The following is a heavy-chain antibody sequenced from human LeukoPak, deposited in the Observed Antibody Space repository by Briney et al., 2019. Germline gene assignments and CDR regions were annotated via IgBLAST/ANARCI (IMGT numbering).Heavy chain of an antibody. CDR1: GGSFSGYY. Sequence: PSETLSLTCAVYGGSFSGYYWSWIRQPPGKGLEWIGEINHSGSTNYNPSLKSRVTISVDTSKNQFSLKLSSVTAVDTAVYYCARSMRNSAPGRIMITMVRGVIPKWGFDYWGQGTLVTVSS. CDR2: INHSGST. J-gene: IGHJ4*02. V-gene: IGHV4-34*01. CDR3: ARSMRNSAPGRIMITMVRGVIPKWGFDY. D-gene: IGHD3-10*01.